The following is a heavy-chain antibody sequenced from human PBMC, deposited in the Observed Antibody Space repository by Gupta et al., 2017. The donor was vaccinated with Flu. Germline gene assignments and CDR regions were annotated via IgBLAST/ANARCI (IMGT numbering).Heavy chain of an antibody. CDR2: INPSGGST. Sequence: QVQLVQSGAEVKKPGASVKVSCKASGYTFPSYYMHWVRQAPGQGLEWMGIINPSGGSTSYAQKFQGRVTMTRDTSTSTVYMELSSLRSEDTAVYYCARDYSYYDSSGYYPISTRYYGMDVWGQGTTVTVSS. CDR1: GYTFPSYY. V-gene: IGHV1-46*01. J-gene: IGHJ6*02. CDR3: ARDYSYYDSSGYYPISTRYYGMDV. D-gene: IGHD3-22*01.